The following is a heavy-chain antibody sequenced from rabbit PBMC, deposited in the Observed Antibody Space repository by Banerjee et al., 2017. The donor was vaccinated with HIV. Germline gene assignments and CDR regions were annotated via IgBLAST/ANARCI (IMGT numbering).Heavy chain of an antibody. V-gene: IGHV1S40*01. J-gene: IGHJ4*01. CDR3: ARDYSGSTYYFNL. D-gene: IGHD4-2*01. CDR1: GFSFSSGYD. Sequence: QSLEESGGDLVKPGASLTLTCTASGFSFSSGYDMCWVRQAPGKGLEWIACIYGGSSGSTYYASWAKGRFTIPKTSSTTVTLQMTSLTAADTATYFCARDYSGSTYYFNLWGQGTLVTVS. CDR2: IYGGSSGST.